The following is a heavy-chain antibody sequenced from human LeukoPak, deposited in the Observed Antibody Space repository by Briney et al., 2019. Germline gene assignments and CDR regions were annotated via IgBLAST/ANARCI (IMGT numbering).Heavy chain of an antibody. CDR3: ARDLPTGIATAGTGGFFDY. V-gene: IGHV3-30*03. CDR1: GFTFSYYG. Sequence: PGGSLRLSCAASGFTFSYYGLHWVRQGPGKGLEWVAVISYDGSNKYYADSVKGRFTISRDNSKNTLYLQMNSLRAEDTAVYYCARDLPTGIATAGTGGFFDYWGQGTLVTVSS. J-gene: IGHJ4*02. CDR2: ISYDGSNK. D-gene: IGHD6-13*01.